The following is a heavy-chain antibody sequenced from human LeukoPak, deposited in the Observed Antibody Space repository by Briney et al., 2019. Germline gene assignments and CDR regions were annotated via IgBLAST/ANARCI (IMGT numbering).Heavy chain of an antibody. J-gene: IGHJ5*02. CDR3: AREGRPYCSSTSCYGGFDP. CDR2: ISGSGGNT. D-gene: IGHD2-2*01. V-gene: IGHV3-23*01. CDR1: GFTFSSHG. Sequence: GETLRLSCAASGFTFSSHGMNWVRQAPGKGLEWVSGISGSGGNTYYADSVKGRFTISRDNSKNTLYLQMNSLRAEDTAVYYCAREGRPYCSSTSCYGGFDPWGQGTLVTVSS.